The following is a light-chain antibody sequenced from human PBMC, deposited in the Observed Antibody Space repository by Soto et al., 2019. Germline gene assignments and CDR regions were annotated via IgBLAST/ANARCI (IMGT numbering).Light chain of an antibody. J-gene: IGKJ1*01. V-gene: IGKV3-20*01. Sequence: EIVLTQSPGTLSLSPGERSTLSCMASQSVRSNFLAWYQQKPGQAPRLLIYDASSRATGIPDRFSGSGSGTDFTLTISRLEPEDFAVYYCQQCGRSSWTVGQGTKVEIK. CDR3: QQCGRSSWT. CDR2: DAS. CDR1: QSVRSNF.